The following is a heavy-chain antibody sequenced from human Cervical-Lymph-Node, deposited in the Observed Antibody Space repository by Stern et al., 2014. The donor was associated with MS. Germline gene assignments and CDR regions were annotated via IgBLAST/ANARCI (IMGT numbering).Heavy chain of an antibody. D-gene: IGHD1-1*01. CDR3: AKKSVGTTGTTTAFDY. CDR2: ISYDADVK. CDR1: GFTFSNYG. Sequence: VQLVESGGGVVQPGTSLRLSCAVSGFTFSNYGMHWVRQAPGKGLAWVAFISYDADVKCYADSVKGRFTISRDTPKNTMYLQLNSLKVEDTAVYFCAKKSVGTTGTTTAFDYWGQGTLVTVSS. V-gene: IGHV3-30*18. J-gene: IGHJ4*02.